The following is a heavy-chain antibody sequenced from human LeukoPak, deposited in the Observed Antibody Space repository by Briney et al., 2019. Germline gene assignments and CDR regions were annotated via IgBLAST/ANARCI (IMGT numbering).Heavy chain of an antibody. Sequence: GASVKVSCKASGYTFTGYYMHWVRQAPGQGLEWMGWINPNSGGTNYAQKFQGRVTMTRDTSISTAYMELSRLRSDDTAVYYCARDPSTVTTLLDYWGQGTLVTVSS. D-gene: IGHD4-17*01. CDR2: INPNSGGT. CDR3: ARDPSTVTTLLDY. V-gene: IGHV1-2*02. CDR1: GYTFTGYY. J-gene: IGHJ4*02.